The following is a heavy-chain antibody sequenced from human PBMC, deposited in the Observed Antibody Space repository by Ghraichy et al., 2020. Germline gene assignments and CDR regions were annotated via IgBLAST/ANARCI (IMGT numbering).Heavy chain of an antibody. CDR1: GGSVSSGSYY. J-gene: IGHJ4*02. V-gene: IGHV4-61*01. CDR3: ARDRRKQWLVPRGPKGHYFDY. D-gene: IGHD6-19*01. CDR2: IYYSGST. Sequence: SQTLSLTCTVSGGSVSSGSYYWSWIRQPPGKGLEWIGYIYYSGSTNYNPSLKSRVTISVDTSKNQFSLKLSSVTAADTAVYYCARDRRKQWLVPRGPKGHYFDYWGQGTLVTVSS.